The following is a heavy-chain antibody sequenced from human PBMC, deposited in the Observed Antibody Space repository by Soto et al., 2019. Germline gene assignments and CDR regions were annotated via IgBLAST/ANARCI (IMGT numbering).Heavy chain of an antibody. CDR2: ISAYNGNT. D-gene: IGHD3-3*01. Sequence: ASVKVSCKASGYTFTSYGISWVRQAPGQGLEWMGWISAYNGNTNYAQKLQGRVTMTTDASTSTAYMELRSLRSDDTAVYYCARERVVTVPLDYWGQGTLVTVSS. CDR1: GYTFTSYG. V-gene: IGHV1-18*04. CDR3: ARERVVTVPLDY. J-gene: IGHJ4*02.